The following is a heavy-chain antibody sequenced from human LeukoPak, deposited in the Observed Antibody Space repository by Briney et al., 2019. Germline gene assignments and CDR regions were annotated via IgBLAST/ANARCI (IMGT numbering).Heavy chain of an antibody. CDR1: GFTFSNAW. CDR3: TTLSYAAAPT. Sequence: PGGSLRLSCAASGFTFSNAWMSWVRQAPGKGLEWVSRVRSETDGGTTDYAAPVKGRFTISRDDSKNTLYLQMNSLETDDTAVYYCTTLSYAAAPTWGQGTLVTVSS. D-gene: IGHD2-2*01. J-gene: IGHJ5*02. CDR2: VRSETDGGTT. V-gene: IGHV3-15*01.